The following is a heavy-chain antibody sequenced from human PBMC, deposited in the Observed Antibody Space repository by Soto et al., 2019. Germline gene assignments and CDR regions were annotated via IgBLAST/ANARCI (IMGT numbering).Heavy chain of an antibody. CDR1: GFTFNRSG. D-gene: IGHD3-16*01. CDR2: ISAYNGNT. Sequence: APAKVSSKASGFTFNRSGNSWVRQALGQGLEWMGWISAYNGNTNYAQKLQGRVTMTTDTSTSTAYMELRSLRSDDTAIYYCAMVDVYVTPSPQDVWGQGTTVTSP. V-gene: IGHV1-18*01. CDR3: AMVDVYVTPSPQDV. J-gene: IGHJ6*02.